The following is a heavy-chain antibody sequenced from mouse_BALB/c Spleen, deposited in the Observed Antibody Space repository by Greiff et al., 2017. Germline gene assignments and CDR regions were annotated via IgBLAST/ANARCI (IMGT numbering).Heavy chain of an antibody. CDR3: ASSLLAGFAY. D-gene: IGHD1-2*01. CDR2: ISSGGSYT. Sequence: EVKLVESGGDLVKPGGSLKLSCAASGFTFSSYGMSWVRQTPDKRLEWVATISSGGSYTYYPDSVKGRFTISRDNAKNTLYLQMSSLKSEDTAMYYCASSLLAGFAYWGQGTLVTVSA. V-gene: IGHV5-6*01. CDR1: GFTFSSYG. J-gene: IGHJ3*01.